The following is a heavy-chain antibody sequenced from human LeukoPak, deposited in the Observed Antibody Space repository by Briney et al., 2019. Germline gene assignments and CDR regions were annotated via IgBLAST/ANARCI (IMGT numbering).Heavy chain of an antibody. CDR1: GGSISSGSYC. Sequence: PSETLSLTCTVSGGSISSGSYCWSWIRQPAGKGLEWIGHIHTSGNTNYNPSLKSRVTISVDTSKNQFSLKLSSVTAADTAVYYCANYYDSSVEDAFDIWGQGTMVTVSS. D-gene: IGHD3-22*01. J-gene: IGHJ3*02. CDR3: ANYYDSSVEDAFDI. CDR2: IHTSGNT. V-gene: IGHV4-61*09.